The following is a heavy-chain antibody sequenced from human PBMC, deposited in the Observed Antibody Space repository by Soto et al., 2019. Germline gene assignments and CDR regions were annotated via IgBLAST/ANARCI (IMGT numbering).Heavy chain of an antibody. CDR1: GGSFSGYY. J-gene: IGHJ5*02. V-gene: IGHV4-34*01. D-gene: IGHD3-3*02. CDR3: ASPKIAFYNWFDP. CDR2: VNHSGST. Sequence: SETLSLTCAVYGGSFSGYYWSWIRQPPGKGLEWIGEVNHSGSTNYNPSLKSRVTISVDTSKNQFSLKLSSVTAADTAVYYCASPKIAFYNWFDPWGQGTLVTVSS.